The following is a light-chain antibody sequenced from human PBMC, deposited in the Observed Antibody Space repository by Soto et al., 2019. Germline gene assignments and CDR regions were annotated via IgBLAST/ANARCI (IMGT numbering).Light chain of an antibody. CDR2: GAS. V-gene: IGKV3-15*01. CDR3: QQYNNWHPAWT. Sequence: EIVMTQSPATLSVSPGERATLSCRASQSVSSNLAWYQQKPGQAPRLLIYGASTRATGIPARFSGSGSGTEFTLTISSLQSEDVAVDYCQQYNNWHPAWTFGQGTKVEIK. CDR1: QSVSSN. J-gene: IGKJ1*01.